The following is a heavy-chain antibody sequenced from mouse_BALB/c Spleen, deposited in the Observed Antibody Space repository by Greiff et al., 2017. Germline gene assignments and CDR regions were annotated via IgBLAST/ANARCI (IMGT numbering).Heavy chain of an antibody. J-gene: IGHJ4*01. CDR2: ISNLAYSI. Sequence: EVKLVESGGGLVQPGGSRKLSCAASGFTFSDYGMAWVRQAPGKGPEWVAFISNLAYSIYYADTVTGRFTISRENAKNTLYLEMSSLRSEDTAMYYCARDLDYDEGGYAMDYWGQGTSVTVSS. V-gene: IGHV5-15*02. CDR1: GFTFSDYG. D-gene: IGHD2-4*01. CDR3: ARDLDYDEGGYAMDY.